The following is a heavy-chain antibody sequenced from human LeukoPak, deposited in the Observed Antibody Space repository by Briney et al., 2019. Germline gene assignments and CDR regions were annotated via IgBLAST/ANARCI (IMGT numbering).Heavy chain of an antibody. V-gene: IGHV3-21*01. CDR1: GFTFSSYS. J-gene: IGHJ4*02. CDR3: ARDGYYGSGSYLYDFDY. CDR2: ISSSSSYI. Sequence: GGSLRLSCAASGFTFSSYSMNWVRQAPGKGLEWVSSISSSSSYIYYADSVKGRFTISRDNAKNPLYLQMNSLRAEDTAVYYCARDGYYGSGSYLYDFDYWGQGTLVTVSS. D-gene: IGHD3-10*01.